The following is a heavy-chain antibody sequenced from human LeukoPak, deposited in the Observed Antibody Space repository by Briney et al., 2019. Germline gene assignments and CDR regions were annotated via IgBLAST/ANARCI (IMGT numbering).Heavy chain of an antibody. J-gene: IGHJ4*02. D-gene: IGHD2-2*01. CDR2: ISGSGGST. V-gene: IGHV3-23*01. Sequence: GGSLRLSSAASGFTFSSHAMSWVRQAPGKGLEWVSAISGSGGSTYFADSVKGRFTISRDNSKNTVYLQMNSLRAEDTAVYYCAKGYCSSTSCRGWDDYGGNTDRYWGQGTLVTVSS. CDR3: AKGYCSSTSCRGWDDYGGNTDRY. CDR1: GFTFSSHA.